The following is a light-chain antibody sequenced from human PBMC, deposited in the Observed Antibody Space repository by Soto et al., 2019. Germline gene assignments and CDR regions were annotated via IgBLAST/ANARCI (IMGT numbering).Light chain of an antibody. CDR2: GAS. V-gene: IGKV3-15*01. J-gene: IGKJ4*01. CDR1: QSVSSN. Sequence: EIVMTQSPATLSVSPGERATLSCRASQSVSSNLAWYQQKPGQAHRLLIYGASTRATGIPARFSGSGSGTEFTLTISSLQSEYFAVYYCQQYNNWPPLTFGGGTKVEIK. CDR3: QQYNNWPPLT.